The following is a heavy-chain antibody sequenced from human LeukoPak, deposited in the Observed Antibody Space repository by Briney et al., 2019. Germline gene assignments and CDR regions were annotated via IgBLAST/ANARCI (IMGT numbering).Heavy chain of an antibody. J-gene: IGHJ5*02. V-gene: IGHV4-39*01. CDR3: ARHCGSGIVSLPFGP. CDR1: GASVSSGGIY. D-gene: IGHD3-10*01. CDR2: IYYTGST. Sequence: SETLTLTCIVSGASVSSGGIYWGWLRQSPGKGLEWIATIYYTGSTYYDPSLKSRVTISIDTSKNQFSLNVRSVSAADTAVYYCARHCGSGIVSLPFGPLGQGTLVTVTS.